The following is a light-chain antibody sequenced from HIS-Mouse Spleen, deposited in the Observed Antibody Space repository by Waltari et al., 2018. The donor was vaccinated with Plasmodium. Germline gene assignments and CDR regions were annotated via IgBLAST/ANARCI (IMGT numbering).Light chain of an antibody. CDR2: SNN. V-gene: IGLV1-44*01. CDR3: AAWDDSLNGVV. CDR1: SSNIGSNT. Sequence: QSVLTQPPSASGTPGQRVTISCSGSSSNIGSNTVNWYQQLPGTAPKLLIYSNNQRPSVFPDRFVGSKSGTSASLAISGLQSEDEADYYCAAWDDSLNGVVFGGGTKLTVL. J-gene: IGLJ2*01.